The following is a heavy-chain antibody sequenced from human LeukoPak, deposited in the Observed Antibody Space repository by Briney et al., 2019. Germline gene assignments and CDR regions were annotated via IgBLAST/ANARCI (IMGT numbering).Heavy chain of an antibody. J-gene: IGHJ4*02. CDR1: GGSFSGYY. CDR2: INHSGST. Sequence: SSETLSLTCAVYGGSFSGYYWSWIRQPPGKGLEWIGEINHSGSTNYNPSLKSRVTISVDTSKNQFSLKLSSVTAADTAVYYCARLIAVAGTYRGHFDYWGQGALVTVSS. CDR3: ARLIAVAGTYRGHFDY. V-gene: IGHV4-34*01. D-gene: IGHD6-19*01.